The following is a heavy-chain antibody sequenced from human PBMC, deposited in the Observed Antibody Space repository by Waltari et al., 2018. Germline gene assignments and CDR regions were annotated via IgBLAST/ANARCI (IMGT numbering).Heavy chain of an antibody. J-gene: IGHJ3*02. V-gene: IGHV3-30*18. CDR1: ELAMARCS. CDR2: VSSDGGSI. Sequence: QVQLVVSGGGVVQTERSLILSCAASELAMARCSFHWVRQAPGKGLEWVAVVSSDGGSIYYADSVKGRFTISRDNSKNTLYLQMNSLRTEDTAVYYCAKEWDAVHDAFDIWGQGTVVTVSS. D-gene: IGHD1-26*01. CDR3: AKEWDAVHDAFDI.